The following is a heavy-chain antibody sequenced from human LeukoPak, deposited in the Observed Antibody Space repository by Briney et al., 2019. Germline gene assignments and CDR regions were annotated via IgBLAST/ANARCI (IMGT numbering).Heavy chain of an antibody. J-gene: IGHJ4*02. CDR1: GFTFSSYA. D-gene: IGHD2-21*01. CDR2: ISGSGGST. Sequence: GGSLRLSCAASGFTFSSYAMSWVRQAPGKGLEWVSAISGSGGSTYYADSVKGRFTISRDNSKNTLYLQMNSLRAEDTAVYYCAKGSGRLWLSSKYYFDYWGQGTLVTVSS. V-gene: IGHV3-23*01. CDR3: AKGSGRLWLSSKYYFDY.